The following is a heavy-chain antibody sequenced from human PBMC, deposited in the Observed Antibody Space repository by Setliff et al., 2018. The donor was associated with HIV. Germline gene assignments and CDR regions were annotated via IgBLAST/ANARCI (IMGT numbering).Heavy chain of an antibody. CDR2: IYWNNNK. D-gene: IGHD1-1*01. V-gene: IGHV2-5*01. J-gene: IGHJ4*02. Sequence: VSGPTLVNPTQTLTLTCTFSGFSLSSSGVGVGWIRQSPGKALEWLAFIYWNNNKHYSTSLKSRLTVTKDTSKNRVVFTMTNMDPVDTATYYCAYSGRQLRGPYFDFWGQGTPVTVSS. CDR1: GFSLSSSGVG. CDR3: AYSGRQLRGPYFDF.